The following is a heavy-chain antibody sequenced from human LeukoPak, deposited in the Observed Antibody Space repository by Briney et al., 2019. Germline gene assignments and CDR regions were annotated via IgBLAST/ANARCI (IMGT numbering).Heavy chain of an antibody. D-gene: IGHD3-3*01. CDR3: ARESITIFGVVITP. CDR1: GYTFTGYY. Sequence: ASVKVSCKASGYTFTGYYMHWVRQAPGRGLEWMGWINPNSGGTNYAQKFQGRVTMTRDTSISTAYMELSRLRSDDTAVYYCARESITIFGVVITPWGQGTLVTVSS. CDR2: INPNSGGT. J-gene: IGHJ5*02. V-gene: IGHV1-2*02.